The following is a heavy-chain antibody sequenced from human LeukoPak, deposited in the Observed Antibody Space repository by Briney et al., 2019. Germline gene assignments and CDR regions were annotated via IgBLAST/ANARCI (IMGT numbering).Heavy chain of an antibody. D-gene: IGHD3-10*01. V-gene: IGHV3-11*01. CDR3: ARGSYGSAFDP. J-gene: IGHJ5*02. Sequence: GRSLGLSCAASGFTFSDYYMSWIRQAPGKGLEWVSYIISSGSTIYYADSVKGRFTISRDNARNSLYLQMNSQRAEDTAVYYCARGSYGSAFDPWGQGTLVTVSS. CDR1: GFTFSDYY. CDR2: IISSGSTI.